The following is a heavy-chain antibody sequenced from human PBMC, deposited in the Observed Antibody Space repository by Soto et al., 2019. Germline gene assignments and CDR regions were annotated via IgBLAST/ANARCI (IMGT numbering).Heavy chain of an antibody. CDR2: INPNSGGT. CDR1: GYTFTGYY. V-gene: IGHV1-2*04. D-gene: IGHD3-16*01. J-gene: IGHJ6*02. Sequence: ASVKVSCKASGYTFTGYYMHWVRQAPGQGLEWMGWINPNSGGTNYAQRFQGWVTMTRDTSISTAYMELSRLRSDDTAVYYCARGGAYYDYVFAAVDVWGQGTTVTVSS. CDR3: ARGGAYYDYVFAAVDV.